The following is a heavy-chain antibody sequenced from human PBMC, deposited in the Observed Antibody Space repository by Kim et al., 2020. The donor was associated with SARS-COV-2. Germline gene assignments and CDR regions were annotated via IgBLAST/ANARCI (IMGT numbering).Heavy chain of an antibody. D-gene: IGHD6-13*01. J-gene: IGHJ4*02. Sequence: SQTLSLTCAISGDSVSSNRAVWNWIRQSPSRGLEWLGRTYYRSKWSNDYAVSVKSRITINPDTTKNQFSLQLNSVTPEDTAVYYCARERVAAAGRVFDYWGQGTLVTVSS. V-gene: IGHV6-1*01. CDR3: ARERVAAAGRVFDY. CDR2: TYYRSKWSN. CDR1: GDSVSSNRAV.